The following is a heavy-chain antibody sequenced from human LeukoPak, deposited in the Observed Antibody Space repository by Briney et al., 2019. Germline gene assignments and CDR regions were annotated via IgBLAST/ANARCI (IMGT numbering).Heavy chain of an antibody. CDR3: ARVGAANHDAFDI. V-gene: IGHV4-34*01. D-gene: IGHD1-26*01. J-gene: IGHJ3*02. Sequence: PSETLSLTCAVYGGSFSGYYWSWVRQPPGKGLEWIGYIYYSGSTYYNPSLKSRVTISVDTSKNQFSLKLSSVTAADTAVYYCARVGAANHDAFDIWGQGTMVTVSS. CDR2: IYYSGST. CDR1: GGSFSGYY.